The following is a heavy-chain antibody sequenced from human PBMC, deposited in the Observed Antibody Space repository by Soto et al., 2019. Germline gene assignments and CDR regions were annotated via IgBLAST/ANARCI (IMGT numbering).Heavy chain of an antibody. D-gene: IGHD3-10*01. CDR2: INYSGST. CDR1: GGSISSDGNY. Sequence: QVQLQESGPGLVKSSQTLSLTCTVSGGSISSDGNYWSWIRQHPGKGLEWIGYINYSGSTYYNPSLKSRITISVDTSKTQFSLKLNSVPAADTAVYYCARARMVRGIIYYYGMDVWGQGTTVTVSS. CDR3: ARARMVRGIIYYYGMDV. J-gene: IGHJ6*02. V-gene: IGHV4-31*03.